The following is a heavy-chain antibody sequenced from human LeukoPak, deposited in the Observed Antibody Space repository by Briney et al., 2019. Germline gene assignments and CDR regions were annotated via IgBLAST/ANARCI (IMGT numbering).Heavy chain of an antibody. V-gene: IGHV1-69*06. CDR2: IIPIFGTA. D-gene: IGHD5-24*01. J-gene: IGHJ4*02. CDR1: GYTFTSYG. CDR3: AKTPVGMVTLDY. Sequence: SVKVSCKASGYTFTSYGISWVRQAPGQGLEWMGGIIPIFGTANYAQKFQGRVTINADKSTSTAYMELSSLTSDDTAVYYCAKTPVGMVTLDYWGQGTLVTVSS.